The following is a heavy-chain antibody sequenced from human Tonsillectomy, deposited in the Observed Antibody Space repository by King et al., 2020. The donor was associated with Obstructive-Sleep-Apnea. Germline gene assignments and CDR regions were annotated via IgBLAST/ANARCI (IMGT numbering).Heavy chain of an antibody. CDR2: IYYSGIT. J-gene: IGHJ4*02. V-gene: IGHV4-59*08. D-gene: IGHD3-9*01. CDR3: ARHTTDYDVLTGYSYHFDS. CDR1: VGSIISYY. Sequence: QVQLQESGPGLVKPSETLSLTCTVSVGSIISYYWSWIRQPPGKGLEWIGYIYYSGITKDKPSLKNRVTISVDTSKNQFSLKLSSVTAADTAVYYCARHTTDYDVLTGYSYHFDSWGQGTLVTVSS.